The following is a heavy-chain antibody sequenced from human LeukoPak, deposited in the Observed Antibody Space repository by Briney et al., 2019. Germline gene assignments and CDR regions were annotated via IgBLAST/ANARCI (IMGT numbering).Heavy chain of an antibody. D-gene: IGHD5-24*01. CDR3: TRDQMNY. CDR1: EFTVSRNY. V-gene: IGHV3-53*01. J-gene: IGHJ4*02. Sequence: GGSLRLSCTASEFTVSRNYMLWVRQAPGKGLEWVSLIFSNGDTHYADSVKGRFTISRDTSKNTVALQMNSLRVEDTAMYYCTRDQMNYWGQGTLVTVSS. CDR2: IFSNGDT.